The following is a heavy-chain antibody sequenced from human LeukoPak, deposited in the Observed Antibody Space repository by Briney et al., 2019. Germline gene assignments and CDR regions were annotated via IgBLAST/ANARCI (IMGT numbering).Heavy chain of an antibody. D-gene: IGHD3-10*01. Sequence: GGSLRLSCAASGFISSDYGMHWVRQAPGKGREGVAAIWYDGSNIFYADSVKGRFTISRDNSKNALYLQMNSLRAEDTAGYYCAKEGDRGEALYYYYMDVWGNGTTVTVSS. CDR3: AKEGDRGEALYYYYMDV. J-gene: IGHJ6*03. CDR1: GFISSDYG. CDR2: IWYDGSNI. V-gene: IGHV3-33*06.